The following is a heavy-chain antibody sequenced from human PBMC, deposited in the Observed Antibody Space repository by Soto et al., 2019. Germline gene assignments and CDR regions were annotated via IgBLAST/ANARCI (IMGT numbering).Heavy chain of an antibody. CDR3: ARDCAHYYSCGPGDY. CDR2: LNAGHGDT. J-gene: IGHJ4*02. CDR1: GYTFTRYP. D-gene: IGHD3-22*01. V-gene: IGHV1-3*01. Sequence: GASVKVSCKAFGYTFTRYPMHWVRQAPGQRLEWMGWLNAGHGDTKYSQKFQGRVASTRDTSAITAYMELSSVRSEDTAVYYCARDCAHYYSCGPGDYWGQGTLVTVSS.